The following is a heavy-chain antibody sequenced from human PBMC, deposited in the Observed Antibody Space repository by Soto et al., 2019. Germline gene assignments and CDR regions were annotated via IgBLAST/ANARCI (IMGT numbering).Heavy chain of an antibody. J-gene: IGHJ4*02. CDR1: GFSFSRHW. V-gene: IGHV3-7*01. CDR2: INQDDSAR. Sequence: EVQLVESGGGLVQPGGSLRLSCAASGFSFSRHWLSWVRQAPGVGLEWVANINQDDSARNYAGSVRGRFTISRDNAQNSLYLQMNSLRAEDTGIYYCARDGDWGQGTLVTVSS. CDR3: ARDGD.